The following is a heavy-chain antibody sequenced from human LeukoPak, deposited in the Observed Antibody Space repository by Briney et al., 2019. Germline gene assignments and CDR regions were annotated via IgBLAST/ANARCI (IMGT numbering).Heavy chain of an antibody. Sequence: ASVKVSCKASGGTFSSYAISWVRQAPGQGLEWMGWINPNTGDTNYAQKFQGRVTMTRDTSISTAYMELSRLRSDDTAVYYCARDLRWGPDYWGQGTLVTVSS. D-gene: IGHD7-27*01. CDR3: ARDLRWGPDY. J-gene: IGHJ4*02. CDR1: GGTFSSYA. CDR2: INPNTGDT. V-gene: IGHV1-2*02.